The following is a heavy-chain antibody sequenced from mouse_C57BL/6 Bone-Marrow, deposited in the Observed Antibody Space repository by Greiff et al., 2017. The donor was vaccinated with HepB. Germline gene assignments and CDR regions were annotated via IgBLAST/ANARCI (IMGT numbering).Heavy chain of an antibody. CDR1: GFTFSSYA. J-gene: IGHJ3*01. CDR3: ARRYGNYGFAY. Sequence: DVKLVESGGRLVKPGGSLKLSCAASGFTFSSYAMSWVRQTPEKRLEWVATISDGGSYTYYPDNVKGRFTISRDNAKNNPYLQMSHLKSEDTAMYYCARRYGNYGFAYWGQGTLVTVSA. D-gene: IGHD2-1*01. V-gene: IGHV5-4*03. CDR2: ISDGGSYT.